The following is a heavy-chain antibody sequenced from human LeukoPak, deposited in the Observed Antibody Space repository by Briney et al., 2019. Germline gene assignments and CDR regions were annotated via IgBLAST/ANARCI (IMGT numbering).Heavy chain of an antibody. D-gene: IGHD5-24*01. CDR1: GGSISSSSYY. CDR3: ARGRDGYNSKWGDY. J-gene: IGHJ4*02. CDR2: IYYSGST. Sequence: PSETLSRTCTVSGGSISSSSYYWGWIRQPPGKGQEWIGSIYYSGSTYYNPSLKSRVTISVDTSKNQFSLKLSSVTAADTAVYYCARGRDGYNSKWGDYWGQGTLVTVSS. V-gene: IGHV4-39*01.